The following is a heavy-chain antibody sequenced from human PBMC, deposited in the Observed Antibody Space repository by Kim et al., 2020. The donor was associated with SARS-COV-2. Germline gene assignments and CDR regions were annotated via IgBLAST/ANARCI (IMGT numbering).Heavy chain of an antibody. Sequence: AASGGGRFTITRDNPRSTLYLQMNSLTVDDTAIYYCARVDSGYDNSFFDYWGQGTLVSVSS. V-gene: IGHV3-33*01. J-gene: IGHJ4*02. D-gene: IGHD5-12*01. CDR3: ARVDSGYDNSFFDY.